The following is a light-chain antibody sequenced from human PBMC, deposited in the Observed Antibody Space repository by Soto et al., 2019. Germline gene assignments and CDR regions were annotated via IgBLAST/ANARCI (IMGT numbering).Light chain of an antibody. CDR2: TAS. J-gene: IGKJ1*01. CDR3: QHYNSYSEA. Sequence: DLKTCQSSSTLFVIVEDRVSITSRASQSISSWLAWYQQKPGKAPKLLIYTASTLQSGVPSRFSGSGSGTEFTLTISSLQPDDFATYYCQHYNSYSEAFGQGTQVDIK. CDR1: QSISSW. V-gene: IGKV1-5*03.